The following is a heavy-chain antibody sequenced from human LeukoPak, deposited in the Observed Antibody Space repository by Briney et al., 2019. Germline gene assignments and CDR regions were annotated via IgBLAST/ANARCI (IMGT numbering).Heavy chain of an antibody. CDR3: ARDPPAVAANTYG. D-gene: IGHD6-6*01. CDR2: IFSGDAT. Sequence: GASLRLSCAASGFTVSNNYMRWVRQAPGKGLEWVSLIFSGDATFYADAVKGRFTISRDGSKNTLYLQMNSLRAEDTAVYYCARDPPAVAANTYGWGQGTLVTVSS. J-gene: IGHJ4*02. CDR1: GFTVSNNY. V-gene: IGHV3-66*01.